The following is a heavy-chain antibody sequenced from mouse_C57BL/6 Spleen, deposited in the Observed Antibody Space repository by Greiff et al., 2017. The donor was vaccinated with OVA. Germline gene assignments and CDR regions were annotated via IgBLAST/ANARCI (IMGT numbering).Heavy chain of an antibody. Sequence: VQLQQPGTELVKPGASVKLSCKASGYTFTSYWMHWVKQRPGQGLEWIGNINPSNGGTNYNEKFKSKATLTVDKSSSTAYMQLSSLTSEDSAVYYRARWGTTVVDWYFDVWGTGTTVTVSS. CDR2: INPSNGGT. CDR1: GYTFTSYW. V-gene: IGHV1-53*01. J-gene: IGHJ1*03. D-gene: IGHD1-1*01. CDR3: ARWGTTVVDWYFDV.